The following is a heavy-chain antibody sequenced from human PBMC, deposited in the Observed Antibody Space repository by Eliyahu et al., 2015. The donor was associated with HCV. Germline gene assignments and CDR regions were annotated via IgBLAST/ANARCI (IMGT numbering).Heavy chain of an antibody. Sequence: QVQLQESGPGLVKPSETLSLTCTVXGGSISSXYWSWIRQPPGKGLEWIAYIYYSGSTNYNPSLKSRVSISVDTSKNQFSLKLSSVTAADTAVYYCASGGGGIAVAGTGGWFDPWGQGTLVTVSS. CDR2: IYYSGST. J-gene: IGHJ5*02. CDR3: ASGGGGIAVAGTGGWFDP. D-gene: IGHD6-19*01. CDR1: GGSISSXY. V-gene: IGHV4-59*01.